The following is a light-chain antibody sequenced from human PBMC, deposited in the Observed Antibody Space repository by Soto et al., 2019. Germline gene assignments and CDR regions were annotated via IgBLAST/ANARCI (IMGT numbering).Light chain of an antibody. CDR3: SSFTSAYTFV. Sequence: QSALTQPASVSGSSGRSIAISCTGTSSDVGGYNYVSWYQQHPGKVPKLLLSEVSKRPSGVSDRFSGSKSGNTASLTISGLQTQDEADYYCSSFTSAYTFVFGTGTKVTVL. V-gene: IGLV2-14*01. J-gene: IGLJ1*01. CDR2: EVS. CDR1: SSDVGGYNY.